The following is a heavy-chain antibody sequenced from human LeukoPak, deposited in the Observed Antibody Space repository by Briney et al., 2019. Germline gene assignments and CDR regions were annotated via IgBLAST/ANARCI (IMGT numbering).Heavy chain of an antibody. Sequence: RSLRLSCAASRFTFDDYAMHSVRQAPGKGLEWVSGISWNSGSIGYADSVKGRFTISRDNAKNSLYLQMNSLRAEDTALYYCAKASHCSSTSCYLDYWGQGTLVTVSS. CDR2: ISWNSGSI. J-gene: IGHJ4*02. D-gene: IGHD2-2*01. CDR3: AKASHCSSTSCYLDY. CDR1: RFTFDDYA. V-gene: IGHV3-9*01.